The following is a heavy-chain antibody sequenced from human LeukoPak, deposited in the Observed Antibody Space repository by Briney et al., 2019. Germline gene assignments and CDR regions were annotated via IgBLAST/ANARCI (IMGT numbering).Heavy chain of an antibody. CDR1: GGSISSYY. D-gene: IGHD1-1*01. CDR3: SLDLGRAGTGFYFYRDV. CDR2: IYYSGST. V-gene: IGHV4-59*12. Sequence: SETLSLTCTVSGGSISSYYWSWIRQPPRKGLEGIGYIYYSGSTNYNPSLQSRVTISVDTSNNQYSLKLSCVTAADNTVYYCSLDLGRAGTGFYFYRDVWGKGTRVTVS. J-gene: IGHJ6*03.